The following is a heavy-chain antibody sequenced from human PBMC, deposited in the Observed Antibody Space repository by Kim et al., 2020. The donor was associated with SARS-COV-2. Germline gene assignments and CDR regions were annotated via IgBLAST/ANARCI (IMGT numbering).Heavy chain of an antibody. CDR2: INPNTGAS. CDR1: GYTFNGFS. Sequence: ASVKVSCKTTGYTFNGFSIHWVRQAPGLGLEWVGRINPNTGASYLAQRFQGRVTMTRDTSINTAYMELRSLTSDDTAIYFCARAQQSVVGYYPDYWGQGTLVTVSS. D-gene: IGHD3-3*01. V-gene: IGHV1-2*06. J-gene: IGHJ4*02. CDR3: ARAQQSVVGYYPDY.